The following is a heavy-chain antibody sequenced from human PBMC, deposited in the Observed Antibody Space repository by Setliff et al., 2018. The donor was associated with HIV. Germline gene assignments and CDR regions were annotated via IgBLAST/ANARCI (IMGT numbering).Heavy chain of an antibody. V-gene: IGHV4-38-2*01. CDR3: VRVHWFDP. D-gene: IGHD3-10*01. CDR1: GFSISSRYY. CDR2: INHRGIT. Sequence: SEPLSLTCDVSGFSISSRYYWGWIRQPPGKGLEWIGSINHRGITYYNPSLKSRVTISVDTSNNQFSLYLNSVTAADTAVYYCVRVHWFDPWGQGTLVTVSS. J-gene: IGHJ5*02.